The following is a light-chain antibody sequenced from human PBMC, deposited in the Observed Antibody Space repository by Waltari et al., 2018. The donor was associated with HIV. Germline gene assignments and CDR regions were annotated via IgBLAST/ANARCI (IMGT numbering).Light chain of an antibody. CDR1: SSAVGGYHY. V-gene: IGLV2-11*01. CDR3: CSYAGSYTYV. CDR2: DVS. J-gene: IGLJ1*01. Sequence: QSALTQPRSVSGSPGQSVTISCTGTSSAVGGYHYVSWYQQHPGKAPKLVIYDVSKRPSGVPDRFSGSKSANTASLTISGLQAEDEADYYCCSYAGSYTYVFGTGTKVTVL.